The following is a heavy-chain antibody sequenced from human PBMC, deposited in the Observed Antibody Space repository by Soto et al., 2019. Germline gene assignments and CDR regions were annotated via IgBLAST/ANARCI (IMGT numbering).Heavy chain of an antibody. D-gene: IGHD3-16*01. Sequence: EVHLVQSGAEVKKPGESLTISCTGSGYSSSGYWINWVRQMPGKGLEWMGMIDPTDSDTRYHPSFQGHVTISADKSTSTAYRPWSSLKTSEPAIYYCATPRGGANWFDPWGRGTLVTVAS. J-gene: IGHJ5*02. CDR1: GYSSSGYW. CDR2: IDPTDSDT. CDR3: ATPRGGANWFDP. V-gene: IGHV5-10-1*01.